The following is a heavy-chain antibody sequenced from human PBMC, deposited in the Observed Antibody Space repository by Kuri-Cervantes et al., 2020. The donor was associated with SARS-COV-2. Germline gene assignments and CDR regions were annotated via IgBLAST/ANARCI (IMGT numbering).Heavy chain of an antibody. CDR2: ISYSETTL. CDR3: ARETPKHSSSWFDS. CDR1: GYTFSDFA. Sequence: GESLKISCAASGYTFSDFAMHWVRQAPGKGLEWLSIISYSETTLYADSVKGRFTTSRDNSTNRLFLEMNNLGPQDTAVYFCARETPKHSSSWFDSWGQGSLVTVSS. J-gene: IGHJ5*01. D-gene: IGHD2-2*01. V-gene: IGHV3-30*04.